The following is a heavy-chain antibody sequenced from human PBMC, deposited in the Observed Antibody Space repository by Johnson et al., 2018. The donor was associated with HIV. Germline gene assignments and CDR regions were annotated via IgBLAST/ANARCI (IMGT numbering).Heavy chain of an antibody. CDR1: GFTFDDYA. V-gene: IGHV3-9*01. CDR3: ARLTTSSRQGSTMTVVGVAAFDL. CDR2: ISWNSGSI. D-gene: IGHD1-1*01. Sequence: QLVESGGGLVQPGRSLRLSCAASGFTFDDYAMHWVRQAPGKGLEWVSGISWNSGSIGYADSVKGRFTISRANAKNSLYLQMNSLRADDTALYYCARLTTSSRQGSTMTVVGVAAFDLWGQGTMVTVSS. J-gene: IGHJ3*01.